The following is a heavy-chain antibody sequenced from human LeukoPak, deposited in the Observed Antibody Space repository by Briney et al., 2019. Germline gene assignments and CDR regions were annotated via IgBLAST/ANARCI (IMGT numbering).Heavy chain of an antibody. D-gene: IGHD3-3*01. V-gene: IGHV5-10-1*01. CDR2: IDPSDSYT. CDR1: GYTFTSYW. CDR3: ARHSHYDFWSGYLDH. Sequence: GESLKISCKGSGYTFTSYWISWVRQMPGKGLEWMGKIDPSDSYTSYSPSFQGHVTISADKSISAAFLQWSSLKASDTAMYYCARHSHYDFWSGYLDHWGQGTLVTASS. J-gene: IGHJ4*02.